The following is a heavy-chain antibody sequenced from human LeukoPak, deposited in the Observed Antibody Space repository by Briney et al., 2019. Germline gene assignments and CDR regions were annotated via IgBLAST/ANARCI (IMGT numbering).Heavy chain of an antibody. J-gene: IGHJ6*03. Sequence: ASVKVSCKASGYTFTSYDINWVRQATGQGLEWMGWMNPNSGNTGCAQKFQGRVTMTRNTSISTAYMELSSLRSEDTAVYYCAREGVVVVAATSAYYYYMDVWGKGTTATVSS. V-gene: IGHV1-8*01. CDR1: GYTFTSYD. D-gene: IGHD2-15*01. CDR2: MNPNSGNT. CDR3: AREGVVVVAATSAYYYYMDV.